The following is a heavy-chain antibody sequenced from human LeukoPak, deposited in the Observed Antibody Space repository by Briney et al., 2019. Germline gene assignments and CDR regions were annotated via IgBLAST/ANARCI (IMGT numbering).Heavy chain of an antibody. Sequence: PGGSLRLSCAASGFTFSSYSMNWVRQAPGKGLEWVSSISSSSCYLYYADSVKGRFTISRDNAKLSLYLKMNSLRAQDTAVYYCARHSDIYYFDSWGKGTLVTVSS. J-gene: IGHJ4*02. D-gene: IGHD2-15*01. CDR3: ARHSDIYYFDS. CDR2: ISSSSCYL. V-gene: IGHV3-21*01. CDR1: GFTFSSYS.